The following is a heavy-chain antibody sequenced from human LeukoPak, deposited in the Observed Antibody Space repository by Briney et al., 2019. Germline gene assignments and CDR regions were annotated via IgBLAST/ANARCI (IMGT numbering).Heavy chain of an antibody. CDR3: ARGPPVYCSSTSCPRGPMLAFDI. V-gene: IGHV4-4*07. J-gene: IGHJ3*02. CDR2: IYTSGST. CDR1: GGSISSYY. D-gene: IGHD2-2*01. Sequence: KPSETLSLTCTVSGGSISSYYWSWIRQPAGKGLEWIGRIYTSGSTNYNPSLKSRVTMSVDTSKNQFSLKLSSVTAADTAVYYCARGPPVYCSSTSCPRGPMLAFDIWGQGTMVTVSS.